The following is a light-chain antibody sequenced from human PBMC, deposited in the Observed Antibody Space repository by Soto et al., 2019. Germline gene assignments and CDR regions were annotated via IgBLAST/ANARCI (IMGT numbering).Light chain of an antibody. J-gene: IGKJ4*01. Sequence: DIQLTQSPSFLSASVGDRVTITCRASLGISTYLAWYQQKPGKVPRLLIYSASTLQSGVPSRFRGSGSVRELTLTVSSLQPEDFASYYCQQLDRYHFTVGGGTKVDIK. V-gene: IGKV1-9*01. CDR1: LGISTY. CDR3: QQLDRYHFT. CDR2: SAS.